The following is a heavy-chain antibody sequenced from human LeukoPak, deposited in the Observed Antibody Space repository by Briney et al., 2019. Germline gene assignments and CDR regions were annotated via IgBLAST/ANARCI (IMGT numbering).Heavy chain of an antibody. Sequence: PSETLSLTCTVSDDSLISSFYSWGWVRQPPGKGLEWIAAIYASGSSYYNPSLESRVTISVDTSKKQFSLKVKSVTAADTAVYYCARGRSGSYFYWGQGTLVTVSS. CDR1: DDSLISSFYS. CDR2: IYASGSS. D-gene: IGHD1-26*01. J-gene: IGHJ4*02. CDR3: ARGRSGSYFY. V-gene: IGHV4-39*07.